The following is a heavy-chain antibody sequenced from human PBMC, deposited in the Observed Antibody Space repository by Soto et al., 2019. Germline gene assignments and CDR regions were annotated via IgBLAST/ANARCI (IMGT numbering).Heavy chain of an antibody. CDR1: GGSISSYY. D-gene: IGHD2-15*01. CDR2: IYYSGST. CDR3: ARLAKYCSGGSCPNWFDP. Sequence: SETLSLTCTVSGGSISSYYWSWIRQPPGKGLEWIGYIYYSGSTNYNPSLKSRVTISVDTSKNQFSLKLSSVTAADTAVYYCARLAKYCSGGSCPNWFDPWGQGTLVTVS. J-gene: IGHJ5*02. V-gene: IGHV4-59*01.